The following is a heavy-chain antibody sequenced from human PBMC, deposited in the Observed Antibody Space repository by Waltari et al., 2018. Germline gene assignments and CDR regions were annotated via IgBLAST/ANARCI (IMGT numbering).Heavy chain of an antibody. J-gene: IGHJ6*02. CDR3: ARDGSNGMDV. V-gene: IGHV1-69*04. CDR1: GGTFSSYA. D-gene: IGHD1-26*01. Sequence: QVQLVQSGAEVKKPGSSVKVSCKASGGTFSSYAISWVRQAPGQGLEWMGRVIPILGLANYAQKCKGRGTITADKSTSTAYMELSSLRSEDTAVYYCARDGSNGMDVWGQGTTVTVSS. CDR2: VIPILGLA.